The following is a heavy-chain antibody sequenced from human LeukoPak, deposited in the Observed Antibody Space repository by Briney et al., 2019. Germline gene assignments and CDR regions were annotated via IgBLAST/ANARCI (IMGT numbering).Heavy chain of an antibody. D-gene: IGHD3/OR15-3a*01. CDR1: GDSINSGGYY. J-gene: IGHJ3*02. CDR2: VYHTGTT. V-gene: IGHV4-31*03. CDR3: ARDRWTVGAFDI. Sequence: SQTLSLTCSVSGDSINSGGYYWSWIRQLPGKGLEWIGYVYHTGTTYYIPSLESRVTLSVDTSKNQFSLKLNSVTAADTAVYYCARDRWTVGAFDIWGQGTLVTVS.